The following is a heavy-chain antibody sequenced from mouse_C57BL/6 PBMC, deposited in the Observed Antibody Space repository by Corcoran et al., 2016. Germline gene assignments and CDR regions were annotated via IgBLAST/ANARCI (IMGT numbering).Heavy chain of an antibody. Sequence: QVQLQQSGAELVKPGASVKISCKASGYAFSSYWMNWVKQRPGKGLEVIGQIYPGDGDTNYNGKFKGKATLTADKSSSTAYMQLSSLTSEDSSVYFCARLGRGWFAYWGQGTLVTVSA. CDR1: GYAFSSYW. J-gene: IGHJ3*01. CDR3: ARLGRGWFAY. D-gene: IGHD4-1*01. V-gene: IGHV1-80*01. CDR2: IYPGDGDT.